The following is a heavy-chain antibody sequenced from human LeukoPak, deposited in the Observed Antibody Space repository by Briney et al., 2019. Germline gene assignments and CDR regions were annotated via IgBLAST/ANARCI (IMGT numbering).Heavy chain of an antibody. CDR3: GYSSSSGAFDI. J-gene: IGHJ3*02. D-gene: IGHD6-13*01. Sequence: GGSLRLSCAASGFTFSSYAMSWVRQAPGKGLEWVSSISAGGGSTYYADSVKGRFTISRDNSKNTLYLQMNRAEDTAVYYCGYSSSSGAFDIWGQGTMVTVSS. V-gene: IGHV3-23*01. CDR2: ISAGGGST. CDR1: GFTFSSYA.